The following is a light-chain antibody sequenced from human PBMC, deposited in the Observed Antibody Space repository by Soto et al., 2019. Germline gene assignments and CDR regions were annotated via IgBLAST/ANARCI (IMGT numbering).Light chain of an antibody. J-gene: IGLJ3*02. V-gene: IGLV3-21*02. CDR3: QVWDSSSDHVV. CDR1: NIGGKS. Sequence: YELAQPPSVSVAPGQTARITCGGNNIGGKSVHWYQQKPGQAPVLVVNDVSDRPSGIPERFSGSKSGNTATPTISRVEAGDEADYYCQVWDSSSDHVVFGGGTKVTVL. CDR2: DVS.